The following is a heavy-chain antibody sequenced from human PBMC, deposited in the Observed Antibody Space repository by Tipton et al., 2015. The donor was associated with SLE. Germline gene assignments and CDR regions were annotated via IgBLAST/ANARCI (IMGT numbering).Heavy chain of an antibody. CDR2: INHSGSI. Sequence: TLSLTCTVSGGSINSHYWTWIRQTPGKGLGWIGEINHSGSINYNPSLRSRVSISIDTSKNQFSLRLISETAADTAIYYCARRRGYIGYPRGAFDIWGQGTMVTAPS. CDR3: ARRRGYIGYPRGAFDI. J-gene: IGHJ3*02. CDR1: GGSINSHY. D-gene: IGHD5-12*01. V-gene: IGHV4-34*01.